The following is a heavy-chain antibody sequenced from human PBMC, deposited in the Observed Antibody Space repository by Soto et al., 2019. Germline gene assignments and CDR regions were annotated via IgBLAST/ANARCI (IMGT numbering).Heavy chain of an antibody. CDR1: GGSISNYY. Sequence: PSETLSLTCTVSGGSISNYYWGWIRQPPGKGLEWIGSIYYSGSTNYNPSLKSRVTISVDTSKNQFSLKLSSVTAADTAVYYCARGKYSSPRGGLDVWGQGTPVTVSS. V-gene: IGHV4-59*08. D-gene: IGHD4-4*01. J-gene: IGHJ6*02. CDR2: IYYSGST. CDR3: ARGKYSSPRGGLDV.